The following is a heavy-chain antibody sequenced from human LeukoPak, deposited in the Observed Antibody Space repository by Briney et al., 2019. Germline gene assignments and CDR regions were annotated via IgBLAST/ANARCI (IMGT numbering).Heavy chain of an antibody. D-gene: IGHD7-27*01. J-gene: IGHJ4*02. Sequence: SETLSLTCTVSGGSISSNYWSWIRQPPGKGLEWIGYINTSGSTNYNPSLKSRVSISLDTSRNQFSLKLTSVTAADTAVYYCARRGNWGFFDYWGQGILVSVFS. CDR3: ARRGNWGFFDY. CDR1: GGSISSNY. CDR2: INTSGST. V-gene: IGHV4-4*09.